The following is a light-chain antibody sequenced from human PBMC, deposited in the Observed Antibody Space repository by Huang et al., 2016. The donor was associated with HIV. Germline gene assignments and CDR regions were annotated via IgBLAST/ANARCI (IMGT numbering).Light chain of an antibody. J-gene: IGKJ5*01. CDR1: QSLSNNY. Sequence: EIVLTQSPGTLSLSPGERATLSCRASQSLSNNYLAWYQQRPGQAPRLLIYGTYTRATGFPDRFSGSGSGTDFTLTISRLEPEDFAVYYCQQYDSSPRTFGQGTRLEMK. CDR2: GTY. CDR3: QQYDSSPRT. V-gene: IGKV3-20*01.